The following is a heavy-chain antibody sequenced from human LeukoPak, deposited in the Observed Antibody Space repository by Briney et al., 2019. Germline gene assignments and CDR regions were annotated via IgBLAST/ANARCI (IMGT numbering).Heavy chain of an antibody. CDR1: GYTFTGYY. CDR3: AKITMVRGVTYHFDY. D-gene: IGHD3-10*01. J-gene: IGHJ4*02. V-gene: IGHV1-2*06. CDR2: INPNSGGT. Sequence: ASVKVSCKASGYTFTGYYMHWVRQAPGQGLEWMGRINPNSGGTNYAQKFQGRVTMTRDTSISTAYMELSRLRSDDTAVYYCAKITMVRGVTYHFDYWGQGTLVTVSS.